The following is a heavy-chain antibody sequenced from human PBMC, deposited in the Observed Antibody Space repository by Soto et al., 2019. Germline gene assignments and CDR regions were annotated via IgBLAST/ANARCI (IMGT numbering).Heavy chain of an antibody. D-gene: IGHD2-2*02. CDR3: ARVFSCTSCYSELDY. J-gene: IGHJ4*02. CDR1: GFAFNSYW. V-gene: IGHV3-7*04. Sequence: AGGSLRLSCAASGFAFNSYWMSWVRQAPGKGLEGVANINQGGSEIYYVDSVKGRFTISRDNAKNSLYLEMNSLRAEDTAVYYCARVFSCTSCYSELDYWGQGTLVTVSS. CDR2: INQGGSEI.